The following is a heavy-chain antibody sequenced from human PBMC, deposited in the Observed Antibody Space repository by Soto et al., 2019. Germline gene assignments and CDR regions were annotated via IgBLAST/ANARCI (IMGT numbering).Heavy chain of an antibody. D-gene: IGHD4-17*01. CDR3: AKVSAHDYGDYAGHYFDY. Sequence: PGGSLRLSCAASGFTFSSYSMNWVRQAPGKGLEWVAVISYDGSNKYYADSVKGRFTISRDNSKNTLYLQMNSLRAEDTAVYYCAKVSAHDYGDYAGHYFDYWGQGTLVTVSS. J-gene: IGHJ4*02. V-gene: IGHV3-30*18. CDR1: GFTFSSYS. CDR2: ISYDGSNK.